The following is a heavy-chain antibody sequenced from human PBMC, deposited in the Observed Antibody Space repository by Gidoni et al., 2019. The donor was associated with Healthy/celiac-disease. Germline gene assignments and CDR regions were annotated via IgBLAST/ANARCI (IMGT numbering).Heavy chain of an antibody. J-gene: IGHJ6*02. CDR3: ARDGYYGSGSYYNPHYYYGMDV. D-gene: IGHD3-10*01. V-gene: IGHV4-31*03. Sequence: QVQLQASGPGLVKPSQTLSLTCTVSGGSISSGGYSWSWIRQHPGKGLEWIGYIYYSGSTYYNPSLKSRVTISVDTSKNQFSLKLSSVTAADTAVYYCARDGYYGSGSYYNPHYYYGMDVWGQGTTVTVSS. CDR1: GGSISSGGYS. CDR2: IYYSGST.